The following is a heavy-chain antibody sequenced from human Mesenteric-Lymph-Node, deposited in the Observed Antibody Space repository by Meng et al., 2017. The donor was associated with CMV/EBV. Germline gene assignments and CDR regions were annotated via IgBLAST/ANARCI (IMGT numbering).Heavy chain of an antibody. CDR3: AKVEVGWAKKSGSYVAGSDY. J-gene: IGHJ4*02. CDR2: ISYNGRDV. CDR1: GFTFSNFN. D-gene: IGHD1-26*01. Sequence: GESLKISCVASGFTFSNFNMNWVRQAPGKGLEWVTAISYNGRDVNYAGSVKGRFTISRDNSKNTLYLQMNSLRAEDTAVYYCAKVEVGWAKKSGSYVAGSDYWGQGTLVTVSS. V-gene: IGHV3-21*01.